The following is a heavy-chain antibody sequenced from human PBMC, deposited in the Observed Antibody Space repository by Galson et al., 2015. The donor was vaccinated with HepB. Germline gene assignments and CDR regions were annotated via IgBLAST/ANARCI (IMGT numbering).Heavy chain of an antibody. CDR3: ARGAAAARGYMDV. V-gene: IGHV1-18*01. CDR1: GYTFTSFG. J-gene: IGHJ6*03. CDR2: ISAYNGNT. D-gene: IGHD6-13*01. Sequence: SVKVSCKASGYTFTSFGISWVRQAPGQGLEWMGWISAYNGNTNYAQNLQGRVTMTTDTSTSTAYMDLRSLRSADTAVYYCARGAAAARGYMDVWGKGTTVTVSS.